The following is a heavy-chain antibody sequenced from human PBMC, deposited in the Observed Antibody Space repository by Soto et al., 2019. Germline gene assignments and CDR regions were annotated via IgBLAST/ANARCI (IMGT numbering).Heavy chain of an antibody. V-gene: IGHV4-59*01. CDR2: IYYRGST. Sequence: SETLSLTCTISVVSISDYSWNWIRHPPGKGLEWIGYIYYRGSTKYNPSLWDRVTISKGSSQTQVSLTLNSVTAADTAVYYCARGSNSNFEGPIVWGEGSPVTVSS. CDR1: VVSISDYS. D-gene: IGHD2-2*01. J-gene: IGHJ4*02. CDR3: ARGSNSNFEGPIV.